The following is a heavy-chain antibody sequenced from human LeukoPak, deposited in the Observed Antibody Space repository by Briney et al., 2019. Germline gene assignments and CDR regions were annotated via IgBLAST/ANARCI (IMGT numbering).Heavy chain of an antibody. CDR2: IYSGGST. V-gene: IGHV3-66*01. Sequence: GGSLRLSCAASGFTVSSNYMSWVRQAPGKGLEWVSVIYSGGSTYYADSVKGRFTISRDNSKNTLYLQMNSLRAEDTAVYYCRVSRVGATRYYFDYWGQGTLVTVSS. CDR1: GFTVSSNY. CDR3: RVSRVGATRYYFDY. J-gene: IGHJ4*02. D-gene: IGHD1-26*01.